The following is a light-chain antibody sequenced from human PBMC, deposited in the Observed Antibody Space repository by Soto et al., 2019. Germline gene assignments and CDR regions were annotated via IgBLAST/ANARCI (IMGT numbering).Light chain of an antibody. CDR1: QSISVW. CDR3: QQYNSYSPT. J-gene: IGKJ1*01. V-gene: IGKV1-5*03. CDR2: KAS. Sequence: DIQMTQSPSTRSASVGDSVTITCRASQSISVWLAWYQQKAGKAPNLLIYKASRLESGVPSRFSGSGSETEFTLTISGLQPGDSATYYCQQYNSYSPTFGQGTKVDIK.